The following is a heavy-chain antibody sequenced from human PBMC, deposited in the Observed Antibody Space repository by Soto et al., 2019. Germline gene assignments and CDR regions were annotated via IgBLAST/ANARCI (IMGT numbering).Heavy chain of an antibody. D-gene: IGHD1-26*01. CDR2: ISSGGGT. V-gene: IGHV3-23*01. CDR3: AKGSSGSPKYYFDY. CDR1: GFTFSNYA. J-gene: IGHJ4*01. Sequence: GGSLRLSCAASGFTFSNYAMTWVRQAPGKGLEWVSAISSGGGTYYADSVKGRFSISRDNSKNILYLQMNSLRAEDTAVYYCAKGSSGSPKYYFDYWGHGTLVTVSS.